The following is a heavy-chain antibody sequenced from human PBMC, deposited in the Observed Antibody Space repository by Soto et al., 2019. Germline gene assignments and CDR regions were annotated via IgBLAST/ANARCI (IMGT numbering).Heavy chain of an antibody. CDR1: GDTVSSNSAT. J-gene: IGHJ4*02. D-gene: IGHD6-19*01. Sequence: QLQQSGPGLVKPLQTLSLTCAISGDTVSSNSATWNWIRQSPSRGLEWLGRTYYRSQWYSDYALSVKSRITINPDTTKNQFSLHLNSVTPEDTAVYYCARHEQREADPFDYWGQGTLVTVSS. CDR2: TYYRSQWYS. CDR3: ARHEQREADPFDY. V-gene: IGHV6-1*01.